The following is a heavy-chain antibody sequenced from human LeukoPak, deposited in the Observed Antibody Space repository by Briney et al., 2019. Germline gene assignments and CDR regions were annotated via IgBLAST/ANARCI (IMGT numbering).Heavy chain of an antibody. V-gene: IGHV4-59*08. CDR3: ARARGTVTHLDV. CDR1: GGSISSYY. Sequence: SETLSLTCTVSGGSISSYYWSWIRQPPGKGLEWIGYIYYSGSTNYNPSLKSRVTISVDTSKNQFSLKLSSVTAADTAVYYCARARGTVTHLDVWGKGTTVTVSS. J-gene: IGHJ6*04. CDR2: IYYSGST. D-gene: IGHD4-11*01.